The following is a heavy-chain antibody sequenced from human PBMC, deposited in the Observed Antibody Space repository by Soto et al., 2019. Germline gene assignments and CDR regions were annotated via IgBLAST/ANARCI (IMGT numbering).Heavy chain of an antibody. V-gene: IGHV4-30-2*01. D-gene: IGHD3-10*01. CDR3: ARLQFGEGFDY. CDR1: GGPISGGGFS. Sequence: KPSETLSLTCAASGGPISGGGFSCSGIRQPPGKGLEWIGYILHTGGTQYNPSLKSRVSMSVDKSKNQFSLHLTSVTAADTAVYYCARLQFGEGFDYWGQGALVTVSS. CDR2: ILHTGGT. J-gene: IGHJ4*02.